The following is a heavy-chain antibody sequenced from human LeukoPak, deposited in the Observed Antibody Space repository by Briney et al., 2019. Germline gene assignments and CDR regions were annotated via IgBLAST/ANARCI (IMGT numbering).Heavy chain of an antibody. J-gene: IGHJ6*02. Sequence: GGSLRLSCAASGFTFSSYAMHWVRQAPGKGLEWEAVISYDGSNKYYADSVKGRFTISRDNSKNTLYLQMNSLRAEDTAVYYCARDSSGSLGYYYYGMDVWGQGTTVTVSS. D-gene: IGHD6-19*01. CDR3: ARDSSGSLGYYYYGMDV. CDR1: GFTFSSYA. V-gene: IGHV3-30*04. CDR2: ISYDGSNK.